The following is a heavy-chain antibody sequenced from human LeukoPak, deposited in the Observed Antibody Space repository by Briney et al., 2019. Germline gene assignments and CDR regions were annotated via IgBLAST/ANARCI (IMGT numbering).Heavy chain of an antibody. V-gene: IGHV3-74*01. CDR3: ARDVAPLDCLDA. D-gene: IGHD3-9*01. Sequence: GGSLRLSCAASGFTLTAYWMHWVRRAPGKGLVWVSCLKSDGSDTSYADSVKGRFSISRDSAKNTLYLQMNSLRVEDTAVYYWARDVAPLDCLDAWGQGTTLTVSS. CDR2: LKSDGSDT. CDR1: GFTLTAYW. J-gene: IGHJ6*02.